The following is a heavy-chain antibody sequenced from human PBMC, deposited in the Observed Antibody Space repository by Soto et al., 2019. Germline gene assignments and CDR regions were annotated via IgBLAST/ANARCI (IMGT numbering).Heavy chain of an antibody. Sequence: QVQLVQSGAEVKNPGASVKVSCKASGYTFSSYAIHWVRQAPGQSIEWMGWINAGNHYTKYSQIFQGRVTITWDTSASAAYMELGSMTSEDTAIYYCARTPAGTGIIDYWGQGTLVTVYS. CDR3: ARTPAGTGIIDY. V-gene: IGHV1-3*01. CDR2: INAGNHYT. D-gene: IGHD1-20*01. CDR1: GYTFSSYA. J-gene: IGHJ4*02.